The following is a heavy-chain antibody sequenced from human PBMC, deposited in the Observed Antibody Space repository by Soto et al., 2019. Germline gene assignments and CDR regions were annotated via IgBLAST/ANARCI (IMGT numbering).Heavy chain of an antibody. CDR2: VSTSGRST. V-gene: IGHV3-64D*06. CDR1: GFIFSEST. D-gene: IGHD2-15*01. J-gene: IGHJ4*02. CDR3: VKQAHGLDGVAFDY. Sequence: LRLSCSASGFIFSESTIYWVRQVPGKGLEAISAVSTSGRSTYYADSVKDRSTISRDNSKNTLFLQMGSLRPEDTAIYYCVKQAHGLDGVAFDYWGQGTQVTVSS.